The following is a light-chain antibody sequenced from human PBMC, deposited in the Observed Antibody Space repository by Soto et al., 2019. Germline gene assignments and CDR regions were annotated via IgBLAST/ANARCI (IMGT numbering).Light chain of an antibody. Sequence: QSVLTQPPSASGAPGQRVIVSCSGGSSNVGSNSVNWYQQLPGSAPKLLIFSNNQRPSGVPDRLSGSKSGTSASLAIGGLQSDDEADYYCAAWDDSLSAYVFGTGTKLTV. CDR3: AAWDDSLSAYV. J-gene: IGLJ1*01. CDR1: SSNVGSNS. V-gene: IGLV1-44*01. CDR2: SNN.